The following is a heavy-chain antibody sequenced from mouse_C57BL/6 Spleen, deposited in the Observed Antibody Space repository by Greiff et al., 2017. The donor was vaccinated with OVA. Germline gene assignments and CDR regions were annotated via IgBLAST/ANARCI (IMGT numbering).Heavy chain of an antibody. J-gene: IGHJ4*01. Sequence: QVQLQQPGAELVRPGTSVKLSCKASGYTFTSYWMHWVKQRPGQGLEWIGVIDPSDSYTNYNQKFKGKATLTVDTSSSTAYMQLSSLTSEDSAVYYCARSGDYDEDYAMDYWGQGTSVTVSS. CDR1: GYTFTSYW. D-gene: IGHD2-4*01. V-gene: IGHV1-59*01. CDR2: IDPSDSYT. CDR3: ARSGDYDEDYAMDY.